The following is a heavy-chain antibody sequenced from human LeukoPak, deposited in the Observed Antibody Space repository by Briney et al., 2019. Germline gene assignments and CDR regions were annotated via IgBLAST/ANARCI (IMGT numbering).Heavy chain of an antibody. V-gene: IGHV3-7*01. J-gene: IGHJ6*02. CDR1: GFTFSSYW. CDR2: IKQDGSEK. CDR3: ARDGWSGYFQEGYYYGMDV. D-gene: IGHD3-3*01. Sequence: GGSLRLSCAASGFTFSSYWMSWVRQAPGKGLEWMANIKQDGSEKYYVDSVKGRFTISRDNAKNSLYLQMNSLRAEDTAVYYCARDGWSGYFQEGYYYGMDVWGQGTTVTVSS.